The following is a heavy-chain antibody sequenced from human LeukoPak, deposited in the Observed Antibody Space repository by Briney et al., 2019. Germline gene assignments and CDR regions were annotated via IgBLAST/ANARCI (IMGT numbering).Heavy chain of an antibody. V-gene: IGHV1-46*01. CDR1: GYTFTSYY. J-gene: IGHJ4*02. Sequence: ASVKVSCKASGYTFTSYYMHWVRQAPGQGLEWMGIINPSGGSTSYAQKFQGRVTMTRNTSTSTVYMELSSLRSEATAVYYCASVAMTTVTTGYFDYWGQGTLVTVSS. CDR2: INPSGGST. CDR3: ASVAMTTVTTGYFDY. D-gene: IGHD4-11*01.